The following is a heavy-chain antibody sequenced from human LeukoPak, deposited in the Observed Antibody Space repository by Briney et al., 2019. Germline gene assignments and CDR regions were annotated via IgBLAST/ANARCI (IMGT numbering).Heavy chain of an antibody. J-gene: IGHJ4*02. CDR1: GYTFTSYY. CDR3: AREGKYYYDSSGYSSNPIDY. D-gene: IGHD3-22*01. Sequence: ASVKVSCKASGYTFTSYYMHWVRQAPGQGLEWMGIINPSGGSTSYAQKFQGRVTMTRDTSTSTVYMELSSLRSEDTAEYYCAREGKYYYDSSGYSSNPIDYWGQGTLVTVSS. CDR2: INPSGGST. V-gene: IGHV1-46*01.